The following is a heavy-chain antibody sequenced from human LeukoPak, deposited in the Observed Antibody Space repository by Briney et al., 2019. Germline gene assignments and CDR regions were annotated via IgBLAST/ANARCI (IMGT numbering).Heavy chain of an antibody. CDR3: ARAGLWGATDY. J-gene: IGHJ4*02. V-gene: IGHV3-21*01. CDR1: GFTFSSYS. CDR2: ISSSSSYI. D-gene: IGHD1-26*01. Sequence: GGSLRLSCAASGFTFSSYSMNWVRQAPGKGLEWVSSISSSSSYIYYADSVKGRFTISRDNSKNTLYLQMNSLRAEDTAVYYCARAGLWGATDYWGQGTLVTVSS.